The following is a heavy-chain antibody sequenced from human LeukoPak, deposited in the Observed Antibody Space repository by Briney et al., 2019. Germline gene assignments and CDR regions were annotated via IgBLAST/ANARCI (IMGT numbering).Heavy chain of an antibody. V-gene: IGHV3-21*04. CDR2: VSSSSSYI. CDR3: AKSLVGATRGYYYYMDV. J-gene: IGHJ6*03. CDR1: GFTFSNYS. Sequence: GGSLRLSCAASGFTFSNYSMNWVRQAPGKGLEWVSSVSSSSSYIYYADSVKGRFTISRDNSKNTLYLQMNSLRAEDTAVYYCAKSLVGATRGYYYYMDVWGKGTTVTVSS. D-gene: IGHD1-26*01.